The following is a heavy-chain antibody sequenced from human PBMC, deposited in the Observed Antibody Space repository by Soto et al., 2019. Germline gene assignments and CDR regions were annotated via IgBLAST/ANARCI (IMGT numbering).Heavy chain of an antibody. CDR1: GGSVSSGRYY. CDR3: ARSGSGSGWF. CDR2: IYYSGST. V-gene: IGHV4-61*01. D-gene: IGHD6-19*01. J-gene: IGHJ4*02. Sequence: SETLSLTCTVSGGSVSSGRYYWGWIRQPPGKGLEWIGYIYYSGSTKYNPSLKSRVTISVDTSKNQFSLKLTSMTAADTAVYYCARSGSGSGWFGGRGXLVTVYS.